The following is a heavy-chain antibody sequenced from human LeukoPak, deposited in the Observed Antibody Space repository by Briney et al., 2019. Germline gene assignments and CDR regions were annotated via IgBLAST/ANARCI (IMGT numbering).Heavy chain of an antibody. CDR1: GGSINSSSYY. D-gene: IGHD4-11*01. J-gene: IGHJ4*02. CDR2: VYYRGNT. CDR3: ARHLTTVTTGFDY. V-gene: IGHV4-39*01. Sequence: SETLSLTCTVSGGSINSSSYYWGWIRQPPGKGLESIGSVYYRGNTYYNPSLKSRVTISVDTSKNPFSLRLSSVTAADTAVYYCARHLTTVTTGFDYWGQGTLVTVSS.